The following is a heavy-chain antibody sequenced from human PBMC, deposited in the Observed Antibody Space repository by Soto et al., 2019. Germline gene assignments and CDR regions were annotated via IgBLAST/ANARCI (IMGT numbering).Heavy chain of an antibody. J-gene: IGHJ4*02. D-gene: IGHD3-9*01. Sequence: SETLSLTCTVSGGSISSSSYYWGWIRQPPGKGLEWIGSIYYSGSTYYNPSLKSRVTISVDTSKNQFSLKLSSVTAADTAVYYCAGHHPISLAALEIPFDFWGKGTLVTVSS. CDR1: GGSISSSSYY. CDR3: AGHHPISLAALEIPFDF. CDR2: IYYSGST. V-gene: IGHV4-39*01.